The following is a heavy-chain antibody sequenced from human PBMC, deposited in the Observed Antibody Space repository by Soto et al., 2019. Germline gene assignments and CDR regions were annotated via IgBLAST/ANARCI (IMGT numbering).Heavy chain of an antibody. Sequence: QVQLVQSGAEEKKPGASVKVSCKASGYTFTSYAIHWVRQAPGQRLEWMGWINAGNGNTKYSQKFQGRVTITRDTSASPAYMELSSLNSEDTAVYYCARGDWWLFDYWGQGTLVTVSS. D-gene: IGHD2-8*02. CDR3: ARGDWWLFDY. V-gene: IGHV1-3*05. CDR2: INAGNGNT. CDR1: GYTFTSYA. J-gene: IGHJ4*02.